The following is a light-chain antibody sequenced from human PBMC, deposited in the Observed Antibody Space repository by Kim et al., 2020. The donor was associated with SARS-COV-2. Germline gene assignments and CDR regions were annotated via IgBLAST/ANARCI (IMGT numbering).Light chain of an antibody. J-gene: IGKJ1*01. CDR1: QSISSY. CDR3: QQYNSNPRT. CDR2: NAS. V-gene: IGKV1-5*01. Sequence: DIQMTQSPSSLSASVGDRVTITCRASQSISSYLAWYQQKPGKAPKLLIYNASSLESGVPSRFSGSGSGTEFTLTISSLQPDDFATYYCQQYNSNPRTFGQGTKVDIK.